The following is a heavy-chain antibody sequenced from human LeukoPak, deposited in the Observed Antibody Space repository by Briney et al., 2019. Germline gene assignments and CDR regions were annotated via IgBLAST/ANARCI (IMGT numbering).Heavy chain of an antibody. J-gene: IGHJ4*02. CDR3: ARAPQADY. Sequence: GGSLRLACAASGFTFSSYSMNWVRQAPGKGLEWVSYISSSSSTIYYADSVKGRFTISRDNAKNSLYLQMNSLRAEDTAVYYCARAPQADYWGQGTLVTVSS. CDR1: GFTFSSYS. V-gene: IGHV3-48*04. CDR2: ISSSSSTI.